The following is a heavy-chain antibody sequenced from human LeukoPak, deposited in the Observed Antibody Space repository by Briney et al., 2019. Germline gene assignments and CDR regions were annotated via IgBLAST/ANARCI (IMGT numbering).Heavy chain of an antibody. CDR1: GGTFSSYA. CDR3: ATRGGAIYYYYYYMDV. CDR2: IIPILGIA. V-gene: IGHV1-69*04. D-gene: IGHD3-10*01. Sequence: ASVKVSCKASGGTFSSYAISWVRQAPGQGLEWMGRIIPILGIANYAQKFQGRVTITADKSTSTAYMELSSLRSEDTAVYYCATRGGAIYYYYYYMDVWGKGTTVTVSS. J-gene: IGHJ6*03.